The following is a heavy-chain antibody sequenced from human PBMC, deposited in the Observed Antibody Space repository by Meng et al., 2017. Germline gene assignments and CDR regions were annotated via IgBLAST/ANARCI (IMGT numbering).Heavy chain of an antibody. CDR2: IYSGGST. Sequence: EVQLVWPGGVLIQPGGSLGLSCAASGFTVSSNYMSWVRQAPGKGLEWVSVIYSGGSTYYADSVKGRFTISRDNSKNTLYLQMNSLRAEDTAVYYCARGGSYYSYWGQGTLVTVSS. V-gene: IGHV3-53*01. CDR1: GFTVSSNY. CDR3: ARGGSYYSY. D-gene: IGHD1-26*01. J-gene: IGHJ4*02.